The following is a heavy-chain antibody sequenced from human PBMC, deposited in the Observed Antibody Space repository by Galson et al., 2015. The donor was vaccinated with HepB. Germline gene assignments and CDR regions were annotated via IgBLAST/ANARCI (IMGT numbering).Heavy chain of an antibody. V-gene: IGHV6-1*01. Sequence: GAISGDSVSTNIVAWNWIRQSPSRGLEWLGRTYYRSKRYNDYAVSVQSRITINPDTSRNQFSLQLNSVTPEDTGVYYCTRVRHLARGMDVWGQGTTVTVSS. CDR1: GDSVSTNIVA. CDR2: TYYRSKRYN. J-gene: IGHJ6*02. CDR3: TRVRHLARGMDV. D-gene: IGHD5-12*01.